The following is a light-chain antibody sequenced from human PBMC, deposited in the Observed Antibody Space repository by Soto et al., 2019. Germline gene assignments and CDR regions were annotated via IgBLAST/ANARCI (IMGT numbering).Light chain of an antibody. CDR3: SSYTLSSTVA. J-gene: IGLJ2*01. CDR2: DVS. CDR1: SSDVGGYNS. V-gene: IGLV2-14*03. Sequence: QSALTQPASVSGSRGQSITISCTGTSSDVGGYNSVSWYQHHPGKAPKLMIYDVSNRPSGVSNRFSGSKSGNTASLTISGLQTEDEADYYCSSYTLSSTVAFGGGTKVTGL.